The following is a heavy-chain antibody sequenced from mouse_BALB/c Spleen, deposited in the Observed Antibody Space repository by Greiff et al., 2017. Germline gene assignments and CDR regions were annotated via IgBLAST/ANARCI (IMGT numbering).Heavy chain of an antibody. V-gene: IGHV5-4*02. CDR1: GFTFSDYY. J-gene: IGHJ4*01. Sequence: EVHLVESGGGLVKPGGSLKLSCAASGFTFSDYYMYWVRQTPEKRLEWVATISDGGSYTYYPDSVKGRFTISRDNAKNNLYLQMSSLKSEDTAMYYCARDWVHAMDYWGQGTSVTVSS. CDR3: ARDWVHAMDY. CDR2: ISDGGSYT.